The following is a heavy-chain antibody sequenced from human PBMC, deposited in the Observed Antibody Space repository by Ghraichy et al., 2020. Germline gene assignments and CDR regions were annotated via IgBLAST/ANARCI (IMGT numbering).Heavy chain of an antibody. D-gene: IGHD3-22*01. Sequence: SETLSLTCTVSGGSISSSSYYWAWIRQPPGKGLEWIGTIYYSGSTYYNPSLRSRVTISVDTSKNQFSLKLSSVTAADTAVYYCAKVSYYYDTSGYRGWFDPWGQGTLVTISS. J-gene: IGHJ5*02. CDR1: GGSISSSSYY. CDR3: AKVSYYYDTSGYRGWFDP. CDR2: IYYSGST. V-gene: IGHV4-39*01.